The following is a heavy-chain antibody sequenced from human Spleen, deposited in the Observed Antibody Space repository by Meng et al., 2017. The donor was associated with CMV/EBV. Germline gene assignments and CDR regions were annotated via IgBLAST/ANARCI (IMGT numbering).Heavy chain of an antibody. V-gene: IGHV4-34*01. CDR2: INHSGTT. J-gene: IGHJ4*02. Sequence: LSLTSAVDGGSFTTYYWSWVRQPPGKGLEWIGEINHSGTTDYNSSLESRATISVDTSKKQVSLRLTSVTAADTAVYYCSRGYGPEGYWGQGTLVTVSS. CDR3: SRGYGPEGY. D-gene: IGHD1-14*01. CDR1: GGSFTTYY.